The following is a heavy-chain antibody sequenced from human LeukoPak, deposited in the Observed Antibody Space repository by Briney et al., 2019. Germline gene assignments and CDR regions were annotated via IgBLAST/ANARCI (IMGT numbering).Heavy chain of an antibody. Sequence: SETLSLTCTVSGGSISSYYWSWIRQPPGKGLEWIGYIYYSGSTNYNPSLKSRVTISVDTSKNQFPLKLSSVTAADTAVYYCARDLRYSRFDIWGQGTMVTLSS. CDR1: GGSISSYY. D-gene: IGHD6-13*01. CDR3: ARDLRYSRFDI. J-gene: IGHJ3*02. V-gene: IGHV4-59*01. CDR2: IYYSGST.